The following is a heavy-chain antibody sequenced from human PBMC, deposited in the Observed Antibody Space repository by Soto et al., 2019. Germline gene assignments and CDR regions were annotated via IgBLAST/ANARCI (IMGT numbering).Heavy chain of an antibody. CDR3: AGLRYVLLDY. Sequence: GGSLRLSCAASGFTFSSYAMSWVRQAPGKGLEWVSAISVSGGSTYYADSVKGRFTISRDNSKNTLYLQMNSLRAEDTAVYYCAGLRYVLLDYWGQGTLVTVSS. D-gene: IGHD2-15*01. CDR2: ISVSGGST. CDR1: GFTFSSYA. V-gene: IGHV3-23*01. J-gene: IGHJ4*02.